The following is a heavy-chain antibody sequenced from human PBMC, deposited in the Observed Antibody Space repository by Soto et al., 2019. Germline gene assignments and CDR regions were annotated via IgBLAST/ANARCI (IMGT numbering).Heavy chain of an antibody. D-gene: IGHD6-6*01. V-gene: IGHV4-31*03. CDR2: IYYSGST. J-gene: IGHJ4*02. CDR1: GGSISSGGYY. CDR3: ARDFRISSFPHTPIFDY. Sequence: QVQLQESGPGLVKPSQTLSLTCTVSGGSISSGGYYWSWIRQHPGKGLEWIGYIYYSGSTYYNPSLKSRVTISVDTSKNQFSLKLSSVTAADTAVYYCARDFRISSFPHTPIFDYWGQGTLVTVSS.